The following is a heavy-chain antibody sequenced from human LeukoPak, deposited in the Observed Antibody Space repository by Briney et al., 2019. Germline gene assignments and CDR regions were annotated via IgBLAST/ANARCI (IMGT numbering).Heavy chain of an antibody. CDR2: IYHSGTS. CDR3: ARRGRGRLGKPDY. D-gene: IGHD2-15*01. V-gene: IGHV4-59*12. Sequence: SETLSLTCTVSSASISTYYWSWIRQPPGKGLEWIGYIYHSGTSNYNPSLKSRVTMSVDTSKNQFSLKLSSVTAADTAVYYCARRGRGRLGKPDYWGQGTLVTVSS. CDR1: SASISTYY. J-gene: IGHJ4*02.